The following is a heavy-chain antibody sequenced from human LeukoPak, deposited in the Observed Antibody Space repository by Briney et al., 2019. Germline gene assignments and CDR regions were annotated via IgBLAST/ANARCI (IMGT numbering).Heavy chain of an antibody. CDR2: ISSRSSTI. CDR1: GFTFSTYS. Sequence: GGSLRLSCAASGFTFSTYSMNWVRQAPGKGLEWVSYISSRSSTIYYADSVKGRFTISRDNAKNSLYLQMDSLRAEDTAVYYCARGSTYYDSSGQVPFDYWGQGTLVTVSS. J-gene: IGHJ4*02. V-gene: IGHV3-48*01. CDR3: ARGSTYYDSSGQVPFDY. D-gene: IGHD3-22*01.